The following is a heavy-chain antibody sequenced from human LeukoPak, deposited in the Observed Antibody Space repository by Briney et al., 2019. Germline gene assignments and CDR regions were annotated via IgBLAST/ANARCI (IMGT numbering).Heavy chain of an antibody. CDR3: ARDANSGSYSLHGAFDI. J-gene: IGHJ3*02. V-gene: IGHV4-31*03. Sequence: SETLSLTCTVSGGSISSGGYYWGWIRQHRGKGLEWIGHIYYSGSTYYNPSLKSRVTISVDPSKNKFSLKLSSLTAEDTAVYYCARDANSGSYSLHGAFDIWGQGTMVTVSS. CDR1: GGSISSGGYY. CDR2: IYYSGST. D-gene: IGHD1-26*01.